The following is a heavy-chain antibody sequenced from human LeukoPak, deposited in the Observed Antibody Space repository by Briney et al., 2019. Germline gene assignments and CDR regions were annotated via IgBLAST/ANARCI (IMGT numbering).Heavy chain of an antibody. CDR1: GGSFSAYY. CDR3: ATSASSGSNYFDP. V-gene: IGHV4-59*10. J-gene: IGHJ5*02. D-gene: IGHD4/OR15-4a*01. Sequence: SETLSLTCAVYGGSFSAYYWSWIRQPAGKGLEWVGRIHSSGSTNYNPSLNSRVTVSADTSNNQFSLKLSSVTAADTAIYYCATSASSGSNYFDPWGQGILVTVSS. CDR2: IHSSGST.